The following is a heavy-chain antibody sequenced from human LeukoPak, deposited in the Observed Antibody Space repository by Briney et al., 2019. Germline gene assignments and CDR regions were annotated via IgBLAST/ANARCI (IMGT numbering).Heavy chain of an antibody. D-gene: IGHD1-1*01. Sequence: SETLSLTCAVYGGSFSGYYWSWIRQPPGKGLEWIGEINHSGSTNYNPSLKSRATISVDTSKNQFSLKLSSVTAADTAVYYCARGPAGIIDYWGQGTLVTVSS. J-gene: IGHJ4*02. CDR3: ARGPAGIIDY. CDR2: INHSGST. V-gene: IGHV4-34*01. CDR1: GGSFSGYY.